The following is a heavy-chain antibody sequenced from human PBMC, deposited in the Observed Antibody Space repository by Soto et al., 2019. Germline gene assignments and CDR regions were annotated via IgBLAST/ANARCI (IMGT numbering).Heavy chain of an antibody. J-gene: IGHJ4*02. V-gene: IGHV4-30-4*01. CDR2: IDYSGRT. CDR1: GVSISSGDYY. Sequence: SETLSLTCTVSGVSISSGDYYWSWIRQPPGKGRVWIGYIDYSGRTYYNPSLKSRVTISVDTSKNQFYLKLSSVTAADTAVYYCASESFYYGSGSYYDYWGQGTLVTVSS. D-gene: IGHD3-10*01. CDR3: ASESFYYGSGSYYDY.